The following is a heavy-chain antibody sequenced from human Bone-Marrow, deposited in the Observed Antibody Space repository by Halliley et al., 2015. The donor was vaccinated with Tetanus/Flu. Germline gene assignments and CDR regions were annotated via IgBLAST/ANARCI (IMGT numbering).Heavy chain of an antibody. V-gene: IGHV3-33*01. D-gene: IGHD6-13*01. CDR2: IRYDGSNE. Sequence: IRYDGSNEKYADSVKGRFTISRDTSKNTLFLQMDSLTAEDTAVCYCARAAAAFTLDWYFDLWGRGTLVTVSS. J-gene: IGHJ2*01. CDR3: ARAAAAFTLDWYFDL.